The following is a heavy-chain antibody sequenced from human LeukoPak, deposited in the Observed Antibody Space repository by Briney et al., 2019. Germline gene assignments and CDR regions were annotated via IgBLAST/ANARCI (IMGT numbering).Heavy chain of an antibody. D-gene: IGHD6-13*01. V-gene: IGHV3-23*01. J-gene: IGHJ4*02. CDR2: ISTLGEST. CDR3: AKDTSTRWYSSTPLPGDY. CDR1: GFTFSSFS. Sequence: PGGSLRLSCAASGFTFSSFSMSWVRQAPGKGLEWVSAISTLGESTYYADSVKGRFTISRDNSKSTLHLQINSLRVEDTAVYYCAKDTSTRWYSSTPLPGDYWGQGTLVTVSS.